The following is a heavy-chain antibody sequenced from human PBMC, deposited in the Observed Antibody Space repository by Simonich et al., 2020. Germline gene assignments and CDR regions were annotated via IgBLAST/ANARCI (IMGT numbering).Heavy chain of an antibody. V-gene: IGHV3-21*01. CDR3: ARKRFLEWFFDY. D-gene: IGHD3-3*01. CDR1: GFTFSSYS. J-gene: IGHJ4*02. Sequence: EVQLVESGGGLVKPGGSLRLSCAASGFTFSSYSMNWVRQAPGKGLERGSSISRSSSYIYNADSVKGRFTISRENAKNSLYLQMNSLRAEDTAVYYCARKRFLEWFFDYWGQGTLVTVSS. CDR2: ISRSSSYI.